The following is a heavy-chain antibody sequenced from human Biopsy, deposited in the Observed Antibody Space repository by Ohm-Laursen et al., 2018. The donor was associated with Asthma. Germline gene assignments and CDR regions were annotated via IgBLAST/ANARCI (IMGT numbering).Heavy chain of an antibody. J-gene: IGHJ1*01. CDR3: ARTFHFWSPYHAEHYQL. CDR1: GFSLSDYG. V-gene: IGHV3-7*01. CDR2: IKHDGTEK. D-gene: IGHD3-3*02. Sequence: SLRLSCAASGFSLSDYGMHWVRQSPGKGLEWVANIKHDGTEKNHVDSLKGRFTISRDNAKNSLYLQMNSLRAEDTAVYYCARTFHFWSPYHAEHYQLWGQGTLVTVPS.